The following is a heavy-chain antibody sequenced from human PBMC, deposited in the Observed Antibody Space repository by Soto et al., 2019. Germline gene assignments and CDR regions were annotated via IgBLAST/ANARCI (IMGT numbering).Heavy chain of an antibody. D-gene: IGHD2-2*01. Sequence: QVQLVQSGAEVKKPGASVKVSCKASGYTFTNSDINWVRQAPGQGLEWMGWMNTDSGHAAYAQKIQGRVTFSTSTATPTVYMEMRTLGAEHTAGYYCSRRPHCNCGSCFNRLDNWGQGTLVTVS. V-gene: IGHV1-8*01. CDR2: MNTDSGHA. CDR3: SRRPHCNCGSCFNRLDN. J-gene: IGHJ4*02. CDR1: GYTFTNSD.